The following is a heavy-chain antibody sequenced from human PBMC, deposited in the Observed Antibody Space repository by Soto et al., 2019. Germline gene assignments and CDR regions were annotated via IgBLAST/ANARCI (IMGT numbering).Heavy chain of an antibody. CDR1: GGSISSGSYY. V-gene: IGHV4-31*03. J-gene: IGHJ4*02. CDR3: VRGSYSFYYSDY. Sequence: QVQLQASGPGLVKPSQTLSLTCTVSGGSISSGSYYWSWIRQHPGKGLEWMGYIYYSGSTYYTPSHKSRVTIAVGTSRDQFALKLSSVAAAVAAVHFCVRGSYSFYYSDYWGQGTQVTLS. D-gene: IGHD4-4*01. CDR2: IYYSGST.